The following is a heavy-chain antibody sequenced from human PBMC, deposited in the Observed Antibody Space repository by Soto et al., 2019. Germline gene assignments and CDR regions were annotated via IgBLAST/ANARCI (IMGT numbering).Heavy chain of an antibody. D-gene: IGHD6-13*01. CDR2: ISGSGGST. V-gene: IGHV3-23*01. CDR3: AKDQGSSWYEIDY. J-gene: IGHJ4*02. CDR1: GFTFSNYA. Sequence: EVQLLESGGGLVQPGGSLRLSCAASGFTFSNYAVTWVRQAPGKGLEWVSTISGSGGSTYYADSVKGRFTISSDNSKNTLYLKMHSLRGEDAAAYYCAKDQGSSWYEIDYWGQGTLVTVSS.